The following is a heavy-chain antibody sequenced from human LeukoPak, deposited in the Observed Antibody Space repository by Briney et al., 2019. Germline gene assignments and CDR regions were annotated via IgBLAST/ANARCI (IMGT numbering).Heavy chain of an antibody. CDR2: IIPIFGTA. CDR3: ARDVDTAVAGIPPKLDV. Sequence: GASVKVSCKASGGTFSSYAISWVRQAPGQGLEWMGGIIPIFGTANYAQKFQGRVTITADKSTSTAYMELSSLRSEDTAVYYCARDVDTAVAGIPPKLDVWGKGTTVTVSS. V-gene: IGHV1-69*06. CDR1: GGTFSSYA. D-gene: IGHD6-19*01. J-gene: IGHJ6*04.